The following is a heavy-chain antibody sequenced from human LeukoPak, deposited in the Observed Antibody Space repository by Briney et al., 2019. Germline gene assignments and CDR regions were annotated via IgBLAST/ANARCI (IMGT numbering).Heavy chain of an antibody. CDR1: GGSISSYY. V-gene: IGHV4-59*01. Sequence: SETLSLTCTVSGGSISSYYWSWIRQPPGKGLEWIGYIYYSGSTDYNPSLKSRVTISVDTSKNQFSLKLSSVTAADTAVYYCARAEYYFDYWGQGTLVTVSS. D-gene: IGHD3-10*01. CDR3: ARAEYYFDY. J-gene: IGHJ4*02. CDR2: IYYSGST.